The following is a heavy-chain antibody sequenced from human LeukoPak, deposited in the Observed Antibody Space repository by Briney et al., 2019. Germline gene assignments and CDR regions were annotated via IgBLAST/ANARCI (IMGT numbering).Heavy chain of an antibody. Sequence: SQTLSLTCALSGDSVSSNSAAWDWLRQSPSRGLEGLGRTYYRSKWYNDYAVSVKSRITINPDTSKNQFSLQLNSVTPEDTAVYYCARARNDVYYFDYWGQGTLVTVSS. CDR3: ARARNDVYYFDY. J-gene: IGHJ4*02. CDR1: GDSVSSNSAA. CDR2: TYYRSKWYN. D-gene: IGHD1-1*01. V-gene: IGHV6-1*01.